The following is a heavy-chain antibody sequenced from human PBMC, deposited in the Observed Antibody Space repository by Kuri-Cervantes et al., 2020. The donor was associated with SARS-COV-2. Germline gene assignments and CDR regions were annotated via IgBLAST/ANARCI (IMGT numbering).Heavy chain of an antibody. V-gene: IGHV1-24*01. J-gene: IGHJ4*02. CDR3: YCAPKEGFDS. Sequence: ASVKVSCKVSGYTLTELSMHWVRQAPGKGLEWMGGFDPEDGETIYAQKFQGRVTMTEDTSTDTVYMELSSLTSEDTAIYYCYCAPKEGFDSWGQGTLVTVSS. D-gene: IGHD2-21*01. CDR1: GYTLTELS. CDR2: FDPEDGET.